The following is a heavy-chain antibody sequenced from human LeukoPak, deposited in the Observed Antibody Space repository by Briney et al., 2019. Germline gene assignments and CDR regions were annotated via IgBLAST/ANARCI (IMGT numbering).Heavy chain of an antibody. CDR2: MFYSGST. J-gene: IGHJ3*02. CDR3: ARGGSIVGATPHDAFDI. Sequence: PSETLSLSCTVSGASISSYYWSWIRQPPGKGLEWIGYMFYSGSTNYNPSLKSRVTISVDTSNNQFSLKLSSVTAADMAVYYCARGGSIVGATPHDAFDIWGQGTLVTVSS. CDR1: GASISSYY. V-gene: IGHV4-59*01. D-gene: IGHD1-26*01.